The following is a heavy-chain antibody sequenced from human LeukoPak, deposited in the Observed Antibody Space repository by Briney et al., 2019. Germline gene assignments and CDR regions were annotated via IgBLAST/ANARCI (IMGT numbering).Heavy chain of an antibody. J-gene: IGHJ6*02. CDR1: GGSITNSAYF. Sequence: SETLSLTCTVSGGSITNSAYFWGWLRQARGKGLEWIGRMHDGGSAHYNPSLKSRVTMSVDTSRNQFSLKLTSVTAADSSVYYGARHTRVTPVVRVYGFDVWGQGTTVIVSS. V-gene: IGHV4-39*01. CDR3: ARHTRVTPVVRVYGFDV. CDR2: MHDGGSA. D-gene: IGHD2-15*01.